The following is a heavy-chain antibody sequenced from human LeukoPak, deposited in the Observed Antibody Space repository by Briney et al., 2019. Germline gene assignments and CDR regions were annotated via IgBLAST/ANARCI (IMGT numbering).Heavy chain of an antibody. CDR1: GFTFSSYA. V-gene: IGHV3-23*01. CDR2: ISGSGGGT. CDR3: AKEGYNWNYVAGFDY. J-gene: IGHJ4*02. Sequence: GGSLRLSCAASGFTFSSYAMSWVRQAPGKGLEWVSAISGSGGGTYYADSVKGRFTISRGNSKNTLYLQMNSLRAEDTAVYYCAKEGYNWNYVAGFDYWGQGTLVTVSS. D-gene: IGHD1-7*01.